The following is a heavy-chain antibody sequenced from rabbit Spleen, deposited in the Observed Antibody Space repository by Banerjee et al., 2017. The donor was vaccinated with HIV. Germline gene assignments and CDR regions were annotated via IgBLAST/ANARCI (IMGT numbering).Heavy chain of an antibody. CDR2: IRTDSGSK. CDR3: ARGDFKPYDYAFTL. V-gene: IGHV1S40*01. CDR1: GFSFSNVYY. J-gene: IGHJ4*01. D-gene: IGHD6-1*01. Sequence: QSLEESGGDLVQPGGSLALTCKASGFSFSNVYYICWVRQAPGKGLEWIACIRTDSGSKWDASWAKGRFTISKTSSTVTLQMTSLTVADTATYFCARGDFKPYDYAFTLWGPGTLVTVS.